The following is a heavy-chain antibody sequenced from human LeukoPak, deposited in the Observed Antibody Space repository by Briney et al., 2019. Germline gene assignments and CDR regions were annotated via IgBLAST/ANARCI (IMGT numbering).Heavy chain of an antibody. Sequence: SETLSLTCSVSGDSITSGDSYWTWIRQPAGKGLEWIGLIYTSGSTKYNPSLKSRITISLDTSKNQFSLQLSSVTAADTAVYYCAREYGHWGQGTLDTVSS. V-gene: IGHV4-61*02. J-gene: IGHJ4*02. CDR3: AREYGH. D-gene: IGHD3-10*01. CDR2: IYTSGST. CDR1: GDSITSGDSY.